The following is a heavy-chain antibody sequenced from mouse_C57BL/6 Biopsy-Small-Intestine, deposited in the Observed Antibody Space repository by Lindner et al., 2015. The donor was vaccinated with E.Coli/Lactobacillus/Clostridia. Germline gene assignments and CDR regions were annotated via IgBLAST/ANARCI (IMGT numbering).Heavy chain of an antibody. D-gene: IGHD1-1*02. J-gene: IGHJ4*01. CDR2: INPSSGGT. Sequence: SVKVSCKASEYTFTDYLIHWVRQAPGQGLEWMGWINPSSGGTNYAQKFQGRVTMTDDTSVSTAYMELSRLRSDDTAIYFCARAPVGVGATSVCRIWGQGTLVTVSS. V-gene: IGHV1-84*02. CDR1: EYTFTDYL. CDR3: ARAPVGVGATSVCRI.